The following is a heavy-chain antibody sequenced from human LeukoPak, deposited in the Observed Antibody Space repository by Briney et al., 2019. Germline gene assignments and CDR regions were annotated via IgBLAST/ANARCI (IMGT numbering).Heavy chain of an antibody. Sequence: PGGSLRLSCVASGFTFRSYGIHWVRQASGKGLEWLAFIWYDEITKDYADSVKGRFTISRDNSKNTLYVQMNSLRADDTAVYYCAKDSSDYYIDYWGQGTLVTVSS. CDR3: AKDSSDYYIDY. D-gene: IGHD3-22*01. V-gene: IGHV3-30*02. CDR1: GFTFRSYG. J-gene: IGHJ4*02. CDR2: IWYDEITK.